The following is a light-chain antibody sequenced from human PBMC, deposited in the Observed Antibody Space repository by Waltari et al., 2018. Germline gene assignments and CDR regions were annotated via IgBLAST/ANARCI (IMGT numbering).Light chain of an antibody. Sequence: DIVMTQSPDSLAVSLGERATIHCKSSQSLLYNSNNKNYLAWYQQSPGQPPKLLFYLASIRDSGVPDRFSGSGSGTDFTFTISSLQAEDVAVYYCQQYYSSPRTFGGGTKVEI. CDR3: QQYYSSPRT. J-gene: IGKJ4*01. CDR1: QSLLYNSNNKNY. V-gene: IGKV4-1*01. CDR2: LAS.